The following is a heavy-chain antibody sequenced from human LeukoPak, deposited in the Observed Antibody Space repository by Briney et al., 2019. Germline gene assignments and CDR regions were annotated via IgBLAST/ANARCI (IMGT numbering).Heavy chain of an antibody. CDR1: GFTFSDHA. CDR3: AAQPCINGICYLDY. Sequence: GGSLRLSCTASGFTFSDHAMHWVRQAPGKGLEWVTVISYHARDQFYADSVKGRFTVSRDNSRNFLYLQMNSLRAEDSAVYYCAAQPCINGICYLDYWGQGALVTVSS. V-gene: IGHV3-30*04. J-gene: IGHJ4*02. D-gene: IGHD2-8*01. CDR2: ISYHARDQ.